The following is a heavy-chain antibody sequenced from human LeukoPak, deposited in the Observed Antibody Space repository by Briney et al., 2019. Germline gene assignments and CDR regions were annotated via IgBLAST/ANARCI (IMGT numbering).Heavy chain of an antibody. V-gene: IGHV4-59*01. J-gene: IGHJ6*02. D-gene: IGHD3-10*01. Sequence: SETLSLTCTVSGGSLTREYWNWMRQPPGKGLEWIWLFHHYNPSLNSRVTISADISKHQFSLDLTSVTAADTAVYYCARMATGLQYCMDVWGQGTTVTVSS. CDR1: GGSLTREY. CDR2: FHH. CDR3: ARMATGLQYCMDV.